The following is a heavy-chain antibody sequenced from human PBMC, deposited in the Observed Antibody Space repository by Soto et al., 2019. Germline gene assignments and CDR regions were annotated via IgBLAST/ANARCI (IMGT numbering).Heavy chain of an antibody. D-gene: IGHD1-1*01. CDR2: ISAHNGNT. V-gene: IGHV1-18*01. CDR1: GYAFTTYG. J-gene: IGHJ4*02. CDR3: ARGRYGDY. Sequence: QVHLVQSGAEVKKPGASVKVSCQGSGYAFTTYGITWVRQAPGQGLEWMGWISAHNGNTNYAQKLQGRVTVTRDTSPSTAYMELRSLRYDDTAVYYCARGRYGDYWGQGALVTVS.